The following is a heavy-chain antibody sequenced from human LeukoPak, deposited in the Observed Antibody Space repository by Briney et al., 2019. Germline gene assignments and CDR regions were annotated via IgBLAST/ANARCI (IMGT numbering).Heavy chain of an antibody. CDR1: GFTFSSYS. J-gene: IGHJ4*02. CDR3: ARGLYYDFSPFHY. D-gene: IGHD3-3*01. CDR2: ISSSSSYI. Sequence: PGGSLRLSCAASGFTFSSYSMNWVRQAPGKGLEWVSSISSSSSYIYYADSVKGRFTISRDNAKNSLYLQMNSLRAEDTAVYYCARGLYYDFSPFHYWGQGTLVTVSS. V-gene: IGHV3-21*01.